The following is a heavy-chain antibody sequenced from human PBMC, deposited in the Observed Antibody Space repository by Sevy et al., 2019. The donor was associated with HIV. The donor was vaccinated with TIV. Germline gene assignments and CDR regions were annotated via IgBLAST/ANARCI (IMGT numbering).Heavy chain of an antibody. Sequence: GGSLRLSCAASGFTFSSYGMHWVRQAPGKGLEWVAVISYDGSNKYYADSVKGRFTISRDNSKNTLYLQMDSLRAEDTAVYYCAKVEGIGVVDYYYYYGMDVWRQGTTVTVSS. CDR2: ISYDGSNK. CDR3: AKVEGIGVVDYYYYYGMDV. CDR1: GFTFSSYG. J-gene: IGHJ6*02. D-gene: IGHD3-3*01. V-gene: IGHV3-30*18.